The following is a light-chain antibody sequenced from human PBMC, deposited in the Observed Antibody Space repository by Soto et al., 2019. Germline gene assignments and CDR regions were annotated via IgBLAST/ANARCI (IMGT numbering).Light chain of an antibody. J-gene: IGKJ5*01. CDR2: AAS. CDR3: QHYDGYPQT. Sequence: DIQMTQSPSSLSASVGDSVTITCRARQDISNFLAWFQQKPGKAPKSLIFAASSLHSGVPSRFSGSGSGTDFTLTISSLQAEDFGTYYCQHYDGYPQTFGQGTRLEIK. V-gene: IGKV1-16*01. CDR1: QDISNF.